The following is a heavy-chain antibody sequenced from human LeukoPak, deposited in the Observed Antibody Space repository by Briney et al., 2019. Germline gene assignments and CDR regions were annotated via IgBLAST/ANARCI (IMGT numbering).Heavy chain of an antibody. CDR1: GFTFDDYA. Sequence: GGSLRLSCAASGFTFDDYAMHWVRQAPGKGLEWVSGISWNSGSIGYADSVKGRFTISRDNAKNSLYLQMNSLRAEDTALYYCAKGPGYSSSWSFFQHWGQGTLVTVSS. CDR2: ISWNSGSI. D-gene: IGHD6-13*01. CDR3: AKGPGYSSSWSFFQH. J-gene: IGHJ1*01. V-gene: IGHV3-9*01.